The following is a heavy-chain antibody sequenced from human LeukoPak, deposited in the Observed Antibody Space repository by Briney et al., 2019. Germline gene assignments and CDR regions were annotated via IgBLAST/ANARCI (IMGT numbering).Heavy chain of an antibody. Sequence: GGTLRLSCAASGFTFSSYEMNWFRQAPRKGLEWSSYINNGGNIIYYADSVKGRFTISRDDAQSSLYLQMKSLRAEDTVFYYCARSDCSDYWGQGALVTVSS. J-gene: IGHJ4*02. V-gene: IGHV3-48*03. CDR2: INNGGNII. CDR3: ARSDCSDY. CDR1: GFTFSSYE. D-gene: IGHD3-3*01.